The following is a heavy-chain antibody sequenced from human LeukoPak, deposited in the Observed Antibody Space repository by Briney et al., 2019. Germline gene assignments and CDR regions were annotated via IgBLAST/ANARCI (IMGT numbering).Heavy chain of an antibody. J-gene: IGHJ3*01. CDR2: VGDSAETT. Sequence: GGSLRLSCAASGFTFRKYGMSWGRQAPGKGLELVSVVGDSAETTHYADSVKGRVFISRDNSKNTVHLQMHSLRAEDTALYYCVKDSFILEGGVGSDDGFAVWGQGTMVTVSS. CDR3: VKDSFILEGGVGSDDGFAV. V-gene: IGHV3-23*01. CDR1: GFTFRKYG. D-gene: IGHD3-3*01.